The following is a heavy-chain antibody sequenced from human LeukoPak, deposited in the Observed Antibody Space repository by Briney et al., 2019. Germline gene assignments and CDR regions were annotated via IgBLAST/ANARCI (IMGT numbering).Heavy chain of an antibody. V-gene: IGHV3-11*04. Sequence: GGSLRLSCVGAGFPFSDFHMSWLRQAPGKGLEWVSYITSGGGFKYYADSVKGRFSISRDDSNNSVFLQMNSLRVEDTAVYYCARVRPGSSGSYYRTSWGQGTLVTVSS. CDR1: GFPFSDFH. CDR3: ARVRPGSSGSYYRTS. D-gene: IGHD3-22*01. J-gene: IGHJ4*02. CDR2: ITSGGGFK.